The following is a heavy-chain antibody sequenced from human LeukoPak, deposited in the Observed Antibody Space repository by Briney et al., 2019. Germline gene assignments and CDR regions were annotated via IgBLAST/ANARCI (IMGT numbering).Heavy chain of an antibody. V-gene: IGHV4-30-4*01. D-gene: IGHD6-6*01. J-gene: IGHJ4*02. CDR1: GGSISSGYYY. CDR3: ARGTWSSSIDY. Sequence: SRTLSLTCTVSGGSISSGYYYWSWIRQPPGKGLEYIGYIYYGGTYYNPSLKSRVTISVDTSKNQFSLKLSSVTAADTAVYYCARGTWSSSIDYWGQGTLVTVSS. CDR2: IYYGGT.